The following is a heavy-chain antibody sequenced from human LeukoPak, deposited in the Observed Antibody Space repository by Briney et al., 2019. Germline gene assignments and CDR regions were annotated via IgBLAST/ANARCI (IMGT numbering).Heavy chain of an antibody. V-gene: IGHV4-59*01. CDR1: GDSITSYY. Sequence: PSEPLSLTCTVSGDSITSYYWGWIRQPPGKGLEWIGYIYYSGSTNYNPSLKSRVTISVDTSKNQFSLKLRSVTAADTAVYYCARVTGYVIEDYFDYWGQGTLVTVSS. CDR2: IYYSGST. J-gene: IGHJ4*02. CDR3: ARVTGYVIEDYFDY. D-gene: IGHD3-22*01.